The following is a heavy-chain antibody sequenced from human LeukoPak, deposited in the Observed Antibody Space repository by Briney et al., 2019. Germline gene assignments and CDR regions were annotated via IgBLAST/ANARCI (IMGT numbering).Heavy chain of an antibody. CDR3: AREGSRQVIHAFDI. J-gene: IGHJ3*02. CDR1: GFNFRGSG. V-gene: IGHV3-30*02. Sequence: GGSLRLSCAASGFNFRGSGMHWVRQAPGKGLEWVTFIQYDASQIYYADSVKGRFTISRDNSKNTVYLQMNSLRTEDTAVYFCAREGSRQVIHAFDIWGQGTMVTVSS. CDR2: IQYDASQI. D-gene: IGHD2-21*01.